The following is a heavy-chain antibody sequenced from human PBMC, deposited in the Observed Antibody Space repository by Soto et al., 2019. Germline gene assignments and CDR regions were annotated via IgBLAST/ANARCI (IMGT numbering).Heavy chain of an antibody. CDR3: VKETYYYENNPDC. CDR1: GFTFSTHA. Sequence: GGSLRLSCAASGFTFSTHAMSWVRQAPGKGLEWISGMSGSGGSILHADSVKGRFTISRDNSKNTLYLQMNTLRAEDTALYFCVKETYYYENNPDCWGQGTLVTVSS. V-gene: IGHV3-23*01. D-gene: IGHD3-22*01. J-gene: IGHJ4*02. CDR2: MSGSGGSI.